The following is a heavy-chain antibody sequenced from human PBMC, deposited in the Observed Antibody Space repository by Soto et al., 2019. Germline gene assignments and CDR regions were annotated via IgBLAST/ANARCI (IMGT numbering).Heavy chain of an antibody. J-gene: IGHJ6*02. V-gene: IGHV3-11*01. CDR2: ISGSGDTI. Sequence: PGGSLRLSCTTSGFTFSAHYMSWVRQAPGKGLEWVSHISGSGDTIYYADSVKGRFTISRDNAKNSLYLQMNSLRAEDTAVYYCARDRKPSSYIGLDVWGQGTTVTVYS. CDR1: GFTFSAHY. CDR3: ARDRKPSSYIGLDV. D-gene: IGHD4-4*01.